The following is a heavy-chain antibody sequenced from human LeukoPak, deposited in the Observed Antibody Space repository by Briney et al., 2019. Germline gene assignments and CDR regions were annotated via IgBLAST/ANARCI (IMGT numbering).Heavy chain of an antibody. V-gene: IGHV4-4*02. CDR3: ARDSQQLVEGEYYYYMDV. Sequence: PSGTLSLTCAVSGGSISSSNWWSWVRQPPGKGLEWIGEIYHSGSTNYTPSLKSRVIISVDKSKNQFSLKLSSVTAADTAVYYCARDSQQLVEGEYYYYMDVWGKGTTVTVSS. CDR1: GGSISSSNW. D-gene: IGHD6-13*01. CDR2: IYHSGST. J-gene: IGHJ6*03.